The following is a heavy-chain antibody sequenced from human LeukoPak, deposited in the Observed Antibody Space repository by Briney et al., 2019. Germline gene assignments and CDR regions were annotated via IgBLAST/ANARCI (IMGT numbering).Heavy chain of an antibody. CDR3: ARLVGATTPYNWFDP. D-gene: IGHD1-26*01. V-gene: IGHV5-10-1*01. Sequence: GESLKISCKGSGYSFTSYWISWVRQMPGKGLEWMGRIDPSDSYTNYSPSFQGHVTISADKSISTAYLQWSSLKASDTAMYYCARLVGATTPYNWFDPWGQGTLVTVSS. CDR1: GYSFTSYW. CDR2: IDPSDSYT. J-gene: IGHJ5*02.